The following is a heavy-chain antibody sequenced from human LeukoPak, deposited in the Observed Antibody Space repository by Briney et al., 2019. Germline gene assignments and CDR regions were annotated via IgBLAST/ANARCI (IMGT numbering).Heavy chain of an antibody. CDR1: GFTFSNSA. CDR3: AKGSSPMRPYYFDY. J-gene: IGHJ4*02. V-gene: IGHV3-23*01. CDR2: ISGSGGST. Sequence: GASLRLSCAASGFTFSNSAMSWVRQAPGKGLEWVSAISGSGGSTYYADSVKGRFTISRDNSKSTLYLQMNTLRAEDTAVYYCAKGSSPMRPYYFDYWGQGTLVAVSS. D-gene: IGHD2-15*01.